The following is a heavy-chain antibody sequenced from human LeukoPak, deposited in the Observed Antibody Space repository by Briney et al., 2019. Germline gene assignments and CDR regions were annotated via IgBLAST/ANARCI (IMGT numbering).Heavy chain of an antibody. J-gene: IGHJ4*02. Sequence: GGSLRLSCAASGFTFSSYTMNWVRQAPGKGLEWVSSISSSSSYISYADSVKGRFTISRDNAKNSLDLQMNSLRAEDTAVYYCAIDRYSSGWYTFDYWGQGTLVTVSS. CDR2: ISSSSSYI. CDR3: AIDRYSSGWYTFDY. CDR1: GFTFSSYT. V-gene: IGHV3-21*01. D-gene: IGHD6-19*01.